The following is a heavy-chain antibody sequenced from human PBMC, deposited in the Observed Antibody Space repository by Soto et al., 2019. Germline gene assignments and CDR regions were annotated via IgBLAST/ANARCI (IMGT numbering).Heavy chain of an antibody. CDR2: IIPMYGIA. V-gene: IGHV1-69*12. CDR3: AGEVGGTGLHL. CDR1: GGTFKEYG. J-gene: IGHJ5*02. D-gene: IGHD1-26*01. Sequence: QVQLVQSGAEVKKPGSSVRVSCRTSGGTFKEYGFSWVRQAPGQGLEWMGGIIPMYGIANYGQIFQGRLTITADESTNTVYMDLTSLKSEDTAVNYCAGEVGGTGLHLWGQGTQVTVSS.